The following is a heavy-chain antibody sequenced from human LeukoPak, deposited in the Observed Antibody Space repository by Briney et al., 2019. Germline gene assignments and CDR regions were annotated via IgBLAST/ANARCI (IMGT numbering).Heavy chain of an antibody. CDR1: GFTFSRYW. V-gene: IGHV3-74*01. CDR2: IISDGSST. D-gene: IGHD1-26*01. J-gene: IGHJ3*02. Sequence: QPGGSLRLSCAASGFTFSRYWMHWVRQAPGKGQVWVSRIISDGSSTSYADSVKGRFTISRDNTKNTVYLQMNSLRADDTAVYYCARDVGFIVGATPGAFDIWGQGTMVTVSS. CDR3: ARDVGFIVGATPGAFDI.